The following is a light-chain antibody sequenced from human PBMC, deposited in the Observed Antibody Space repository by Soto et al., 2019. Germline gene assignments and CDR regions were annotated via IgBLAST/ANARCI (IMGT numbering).Light chain of an antibody. CDR3: NSYTSSSSSYV. V-gene: IGLV2-14*01. CDR1: SSDVGGYNY. J-gene: IGLJ1*01. CDR2: EVS. Sequence: QSALTQPASVSGSPGQSITISCTGTSSDVGGYNYVSWYQQHPGKAPKLIIYEVSNRPSGVSNRFSGSKSGNTASLTISGLQAEDEADYYCNSYTSSSSSYVFGTVTKLTVL.